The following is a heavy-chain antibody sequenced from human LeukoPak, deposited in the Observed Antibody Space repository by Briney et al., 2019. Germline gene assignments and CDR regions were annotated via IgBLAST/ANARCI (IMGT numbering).Heavy chain of an antibody. J-gene: IGHJ4*02. CDR2: FYHSGGT. Sequence: PSETLSLTCNVSGASISSYYWSWIRQPPGEGLEWIGYFYHSGGTNYNPSLKSRATISIDTSKNEVSLKLRSVTAADTAVYYCARGASSSWYSLWEFWGQGTLVTVSS. D-gene: IGHD6-13*01. CDR3: ARGASSSWYSLWEF. CDR1: GASISSYY. V-gene: IGHV4-59*01.